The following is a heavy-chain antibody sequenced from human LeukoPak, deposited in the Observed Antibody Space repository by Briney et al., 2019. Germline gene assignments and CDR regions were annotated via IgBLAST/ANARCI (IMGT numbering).Heavy chain of an antibody. CDR3: ARGILTGYYDAFDI. CDR2: IYTSGST. J-gene: IGHJ3*02. V-gene: IGHV4-61*02. D-gene: IGHD3-9*01. CDR1: GGSISSGSYY. Sequence: SETLSLTCTVSGGSISSGSYYWSWIRQPAGKGLEWIGRIYTSGSTNYNPSLKSRVTISVDTSKNQFSLKLSSVTAADTAVYYCARGILTGYYDAFDIWGQGTMVTVSS.